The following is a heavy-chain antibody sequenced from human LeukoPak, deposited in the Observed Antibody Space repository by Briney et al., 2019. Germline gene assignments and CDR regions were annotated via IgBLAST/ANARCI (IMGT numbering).Heavy chain of an antibody. D-gene: IGHD6-19*01. CDR3: ALWQWGHDY. V-gene: IGHV1-46*01. Sequence: GASVKVSCKASGYTFTIYYKDWVRQAPGQGLEWMGIINPSGGSTSYAQKFQGRVTMTRDTSTSTVYMELSSLRSEDTAVYYCALWQWGHDYWGQGILVTVSS. CDR2: INPSGGST. J-gene: IGHJ4*02. CDR1: GYTFTIYY.